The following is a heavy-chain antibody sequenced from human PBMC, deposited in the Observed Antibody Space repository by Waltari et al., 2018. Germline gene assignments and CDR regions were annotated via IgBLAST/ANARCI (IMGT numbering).Heavy chain of an antibody. CDR3: ARSYYYDRRANYPSLGAFDS. CDR2: LIPFCGTT. V-gene: IGHV1-69*12. Sequence: QVQLVQSGAEVKQPGSSMKVSCKASGDTFRRYAISWVRQAPGKGLEWMGGLIPFCGTTNYAPKFQGRATMTADEPTSTAYVELRSLKSEDTAVYFCARSYYYDRRANYPSLGAFDSWGQGTLVTVAS. CDR1: GDTFRRYA. J-gene: IGHJ4*02. D-gene: IGHD3-22*01.